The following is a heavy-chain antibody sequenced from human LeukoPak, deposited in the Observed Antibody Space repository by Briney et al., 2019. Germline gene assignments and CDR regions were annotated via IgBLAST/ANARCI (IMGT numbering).Heavy chain of an antibody. CDR2: ISYDGSNK. V-gene: IGHV3-30*03. D-gene: IGHD3-3*01. Sequence: PGGSLRLSCAASGFTFSSYGMHWVRQAPGKGLEWVAVISYDGSNKYYADSVKGRFTISRDNSKNTLYLQMGSLRAEDMAVYYCARSGYYTLPYYYYYMDVWGKGTTVTVSS. CDR3: ARSGYYTLPYYYYYMDV. CDR1: GFTFSSYG. J-gene: IGHJ6*03.